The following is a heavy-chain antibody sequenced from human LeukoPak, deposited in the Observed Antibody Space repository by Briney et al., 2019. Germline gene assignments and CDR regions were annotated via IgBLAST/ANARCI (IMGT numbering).Heavy chain of an antibody. CDR2: IYTSGST. Sequence: SETLSLTCTVSGGSISSYYWSWVRQPAGKGLEWIGRIYTSGSTNYNPSLKSRVTISVDTSKNQFSLKLSSVTAADTAVYYCARVLYYYDSSGSIYYFDYWGQGTLVTVSS. CDR1: GGSISSYY. CDR3: ARVLYYYDSSGSIYYFDY. V-gene: IGHV4-4*07. J-gene: IGHJ4*02. D-gene: IGHD3-22*01.